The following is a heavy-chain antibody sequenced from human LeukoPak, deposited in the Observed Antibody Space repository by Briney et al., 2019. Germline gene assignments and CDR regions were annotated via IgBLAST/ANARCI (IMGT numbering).Heavy chain of an antibody. CDR2: ISCTGST. V-gene: IGHV4-59*01. CDR1: GGSISPYF. J-gene: IGHJ5*02. D-gene: IGHD3-10*01. Sequence: SETLSLTCTVSGGSISPYFWSWFRQPPGKGLEWIGYISCTGSTIYSTSLKSRVTISVDTSKNQFSLQLTSVTAADTAVYYCARDDYRGVTNFDPWGQGTLVTVSS. CDR3: ARDDYRGVTNFDP.